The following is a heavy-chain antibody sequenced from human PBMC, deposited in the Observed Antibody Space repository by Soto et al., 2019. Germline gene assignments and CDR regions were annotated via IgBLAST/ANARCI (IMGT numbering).Heavy chain of an antibody. J-gene: IGHJ4*02. CDR3: ARHSPPPQYSGYDYGLFDY. V-gene: IGHV4-59*08. Sequence: SETLSLTCTVSGGSISSYYWSWIRQPPGKGLEWIGYIYYSGSTNYNPSLKSRVTISVDTSKNQFSLKLSSVTAADTAVYYCARHSPPPQYSGYDYGLFDYWGQGTLVTVSS. D-gene: IGHD5-12*01. CDR2: IYYSGST. CDR1: GGSISSYY.